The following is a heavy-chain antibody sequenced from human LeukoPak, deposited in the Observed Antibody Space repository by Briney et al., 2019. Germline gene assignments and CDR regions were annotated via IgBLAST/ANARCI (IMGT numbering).Heavy chain of an antibody. CDR1: GFTFNNAW. Sequence: PGGSLRLSCSASGFTFNNAWMSWVRQAPGKGLEWVGRIKSKSDGGTTDYAAPVKGRFTISRDDSKNTLYLQMNSLKTEDTAVYFCATEYYGAYNFWGKGTLLTVSS. CDR3: ATEYYGAYNF. D-gene: IGHD4-17*01. V-gene: IGHV3-15*01. CDR2: IKSKSDGGTT. J-gene: IGHJ4*02.